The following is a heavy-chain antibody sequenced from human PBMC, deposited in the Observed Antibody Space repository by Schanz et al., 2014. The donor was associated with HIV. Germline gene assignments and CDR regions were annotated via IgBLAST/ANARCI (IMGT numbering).Heavy chain of an antibody. CDR3: ARGGMVRGLGLDS. V-gene: IGHV3-23*01. Sequence: EVQLLEFGGGLVRPGESLRLSCLASGFTFNNYAMSWVRQAPGKGLEWVAVINWNGDTTYYADSVKGRFTISRDNSNNVLFLHMPTLRAEDTALYYCARGGMVRGLGLDSWGQGTLVTVSS. CDR2: INWNGDTT. CDR1: GFTFNNYA. J-gene: IGHJ4*02. D-gene: IGHD3-10*01.